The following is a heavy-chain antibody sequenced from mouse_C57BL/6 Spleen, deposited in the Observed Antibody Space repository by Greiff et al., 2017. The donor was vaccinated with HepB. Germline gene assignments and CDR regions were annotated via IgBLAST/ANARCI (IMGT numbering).Heavy chain of an antibody. CDR3: ARSTMAPYYAMDY. CDR1: GYAFSSYW. Sequence: QVQLQQSGAELVKPGASVKISCKASGYAFSSYWMNWVKQRPGKGLEWIGQIYPGDGDTNYNGKFKGKATLTADKSSSTAYMQLSSLTSEDSAVYFCARSTMAPYYAMDYWGQGTSVTVSS. J-gene: IGHJ4*01. V-gene: IGHV1-80*01. D-gene: IGHD2-1*01. CDR2: IYPGDGDT.